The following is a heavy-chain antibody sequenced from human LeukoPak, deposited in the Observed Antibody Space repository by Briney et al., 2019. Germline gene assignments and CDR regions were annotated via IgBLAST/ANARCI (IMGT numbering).Heavy chain of an antibody. J-gene: IGHJ4*02. CDR3: VRTETYYYDSSGYSTRYFDY. CDR2: ISAYNGNT. D-gene: IGHD3-22*01. CDR1: GYTFTSYG. Sequence: GASVKVSCKASGYTFTSYGISWVRQAPGQGLEWMGWISAYNGNTNYAQKLQGRVTMTTDTSTSTAYMELRSLRSDDTAVYYCVRTETYYYDSSGYSTRYFDYWGQGTLVTVSS. V-gene: IGHV1-18*01.